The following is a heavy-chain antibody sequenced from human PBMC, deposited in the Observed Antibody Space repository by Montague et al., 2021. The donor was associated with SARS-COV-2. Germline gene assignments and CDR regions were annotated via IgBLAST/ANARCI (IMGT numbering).Heavy chain of an antibody. CDR1: GGSISSYY. V-gene: IGHV4-59*08. CDR3: ARLRRPDGYSYWFGP. J-gene: IGHJ5*02. D-gene: IGHD5-24*01. CDR2: IYYGGST. Sequence: SETLSLTCTVSGGSISSYYWSWIRQPPGKGLEWIGYIYYGGSTNYSPSFKGRVIMSANTSNNQFSLRLTSVTAADTAVYFCARLRRPDGYSYWFGPWGQGTLVTVSS.